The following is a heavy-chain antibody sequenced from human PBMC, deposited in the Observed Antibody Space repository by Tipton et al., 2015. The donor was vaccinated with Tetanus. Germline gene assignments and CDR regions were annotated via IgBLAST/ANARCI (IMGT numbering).Heavy chain of an antibody. V-gene: IGHV4-4*07. D-gene: IGHD3-3*01. J-gene: IGHJ6*02. CDR2: IYTSGST. Sequence: TLSLTCTVSGGSISSYYWSWIRQPAGKGLEWIGRIYTSGSTNYNPFLKSRVTMSVDTSKNQFSLKLSSVTAADTAVYYCARDSPYYDFWSGRIIADYYYYYGMDVWGQGTTVTVSS. CDR1: GGSISSYY. CDR3: ARDSPYYDFWSGRIIADYYYYYGMDV.